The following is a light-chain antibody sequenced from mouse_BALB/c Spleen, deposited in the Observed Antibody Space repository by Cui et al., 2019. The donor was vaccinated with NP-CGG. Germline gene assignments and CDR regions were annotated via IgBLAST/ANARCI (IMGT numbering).Light chain of an antibody. CDR1: TGAVTTSNY. Sequence: QPVVTQESAPTTSPGETVTLTCRSSTGAVTTSNYANWVQEKPDHLFTGLIGGTNNRPPGVPARFSGSLIGDKAALTITGAQTEDDAIYFCALWYSNHWVFGGGTKLTVL. J-gene: IGLJ1*01. CDR2: GTN. CDR3: ALWYSNHWV. V-gene: IGLV1*01.